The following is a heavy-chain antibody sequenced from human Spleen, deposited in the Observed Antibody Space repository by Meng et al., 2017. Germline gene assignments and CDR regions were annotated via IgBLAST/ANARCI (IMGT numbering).Heavy chain of an antibody. D-gene: IGHD1-1*01. Sequence: EVRLWESGGVLVRPGGALRLSCHPPGFKFSNNAMGWVRQAPEKGLDWVSTIPGSGTTKYYENSLEGRFTITRDISKNTLYLHMNSLRADDTAVYHCVKEGQLGYVDSWGHGTLVTVSS. CDR2: IPGSGTTK. V-gene: IGHV3-23*01. J-gene: IGHJ4*01. CDR1: GFKFSNNA. CDR3: VKEGQLGYVDS.